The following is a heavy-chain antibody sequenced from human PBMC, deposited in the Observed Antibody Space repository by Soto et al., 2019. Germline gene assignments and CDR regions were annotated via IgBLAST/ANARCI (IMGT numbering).Heavy chain of an antibody. CDR3: ASQALDLVPENFHFYRMDV. CDR2: ISDSGVTT. CDR1: GFTFRSYA. J-gene: IGHJ6*02. V-gene: IGHV3-23*01. D-gene: IGHD5-12*01. Sequence: EVYLLESGGGLVQPGGSLRLSCAASGFTFRSYAVSWVRQDPGKGLEWVSGISDSGVTTYYAHSVKGRFTISRDNSKNTRYRQVSGLRAEATAVYYCASQALDLVPENFHFYRMDVWGQGTTVTVS.